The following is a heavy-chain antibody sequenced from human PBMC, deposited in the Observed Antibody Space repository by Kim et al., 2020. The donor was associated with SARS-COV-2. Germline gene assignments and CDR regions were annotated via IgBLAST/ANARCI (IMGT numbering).Heavy chain of an antibody. CDR3: ARAPYSSSWYRWFDP. J-gene: IGHJ5*02. D-gene: IGHD6-13*01. V-gene: IGHV3-53*01. Sequence: DSVKGRFTISRDNSKNTLYLQMNSLRAEDTAVYYCARAPYSSSWYRWFDPWGQGTLVTVSS.